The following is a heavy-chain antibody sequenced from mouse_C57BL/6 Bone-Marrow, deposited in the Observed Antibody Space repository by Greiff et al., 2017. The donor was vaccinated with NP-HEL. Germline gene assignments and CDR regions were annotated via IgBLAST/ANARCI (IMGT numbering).Heavy chain of an antibody. CDR3: AGEGVTAVVDYFDY. V-gene: IGHV14-2*01. CDR1: GFNFKDYY. Sequence: VQLQQSGAELVKPGASVKLSCTASGFNFKDYYMHWVKQRTEQGLEWIGRIDPEDGETKYAPKFQGKATITADTASNTAYLQLISLTSEDTAVYYYAGEGVTAVVDYFDYWGQGTTLTVSS. D-gene: IGHD1-1*01. CDR2: IDPEDGET. J-gene: IGHJ2*01.